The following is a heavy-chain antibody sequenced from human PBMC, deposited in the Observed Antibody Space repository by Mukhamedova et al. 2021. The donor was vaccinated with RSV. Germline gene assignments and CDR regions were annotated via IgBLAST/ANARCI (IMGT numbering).Heavy chain of an antibody. CDR3: ARADSAARLHHFDY. J-gene: IGHJ4*02. D-gene: IGHD6-6*01. CDR2: IYYSGST. V-gene: IGHV4-39*07. Sequence: GLEWIGSIYYSGSTYYNPSLKSRVTISVDTSKNQLSLKLSSVTAADTAVYYCARADSAARLHHFDYWGQGTLVIVSS.